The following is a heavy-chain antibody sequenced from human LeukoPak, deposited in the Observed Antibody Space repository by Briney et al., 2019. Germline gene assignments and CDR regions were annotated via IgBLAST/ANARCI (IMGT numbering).Heavy chain of an antibody. CDR3: ARGYYYDSSGYYY. V-gene: IGHV3-21*01. D-gene: IGHD3-22*01. CDR2: ISSSSTYI. Sequence: GGSLRLSCAASGFTFSSYRMNWVRQAPGKGLEWVSSISSSSTYIYYADSVKGRFTISRDNAKNSLYLQMNSLRAEDTAVYYCARGYYYDSSGYYYWGQGTLVTVSS. J-gene: IGHJ4*02. CDR1: GFTFSSYR.